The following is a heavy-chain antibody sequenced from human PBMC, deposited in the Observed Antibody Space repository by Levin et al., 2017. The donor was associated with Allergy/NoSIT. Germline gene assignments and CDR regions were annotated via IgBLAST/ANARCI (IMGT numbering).Heavy chain of an antibody. J-gene: IGHJ5*02. D-gene: IGHD2-21*02. CDR1: GGSFSGYY. Sequence: GSLRLSCAVYGGSFSGYYWVWIRQSPGRGLEWIGDVSHSGSTTYNSSLKSRLTISLDTSKTQFSLKVNSVTAADTAIYYCARRGVTVDRWGQGTLVTVSS. CDR2: VSHSGST. V-gene: IGHV4-34*01. CDR3: ARRGVTVDR.